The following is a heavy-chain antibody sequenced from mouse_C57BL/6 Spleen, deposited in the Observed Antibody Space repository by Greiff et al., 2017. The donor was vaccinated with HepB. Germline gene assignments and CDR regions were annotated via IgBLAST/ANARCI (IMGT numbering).Heavy chain of an antibody. D-gene: IGHD1-1*01. CDR1: GYTFTSYW. J-gene: IGHJ3*01. CDR2: IDPSDSYT. V-gene: IGHV1-50*01. CDR3: ARGYYGSRAWFAY. Sequence: QVQLQQPGAELVKPGASVKLSCKASGYTFTSYWMQWVNQRPGQGLEWIGEIDPSDSYTNYNQKFKGKATLTVDTSSSTAYMQLSSLTSEDSAVYYCARGYYGSRAWFAYWGQGTLVTVSA.